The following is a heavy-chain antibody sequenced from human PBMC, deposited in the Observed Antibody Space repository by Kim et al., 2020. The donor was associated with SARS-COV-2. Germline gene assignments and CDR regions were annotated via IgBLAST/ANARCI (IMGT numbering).Heavy chain of an antibody. CDR2: IKSKTHGGTT. V-gene: IGHV3-15*01. D-gene: IGHD3-10*01. Sequence: GGSLRLSCAASGFTFSNAWMSWVRQAPGKGLEWVGRIKSKTHGGTTDYAAPVKGRFTISRDDSKNTLSLQMNSLRTEDTAVYYCTTGGGEYNWGQGTLVTVSS. CDR3: TTGGGEYN. J-gene: IGHJ4*02. CDR1: GFTFSNAW.